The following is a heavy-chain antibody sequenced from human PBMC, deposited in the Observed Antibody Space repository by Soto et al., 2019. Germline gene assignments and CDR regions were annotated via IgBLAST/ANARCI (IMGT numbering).Heavy chain of an antibody. V-gene: IGHV1-69*01. CDR2: IIPIFGTA. Sequence: SVKVSCKSSGGTFSSSAISWVRQAPGQGLERMGGIIPIFGTADNAQKFQCRVTITADESTTTAYMELSSLTSEDTAVYFCARDKDQVQLGRKYYYGMDVWG. CDR1: GGTFSSSA. J-gene: IGHJ6*02. CDR3: ARDKDQVQLGRKYYYGMDV. D-gene: IGHD1-1*01.